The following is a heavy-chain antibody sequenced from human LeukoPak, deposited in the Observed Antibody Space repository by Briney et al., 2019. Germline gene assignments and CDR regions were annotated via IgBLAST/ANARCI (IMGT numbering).Heavy chain of an antibody. J-gene: IGHJ1*01. CDR1: GFTFSSYA. V-gene: IGHV3-23*01. Sequence: GGSLRLSCAASGFTFSSYAMSWVRQAPGKGLEWVSAISGSGGSTYYADSVKGRFTISRDNSKNTLYLQMNSLRAEDTAVYYCARVQQLGYFQHWGQGTLVTVSS. D-gene: IGHD6-6*01. CDR3: ARVQQLGYFQH. CDR2: ISGSGGST.